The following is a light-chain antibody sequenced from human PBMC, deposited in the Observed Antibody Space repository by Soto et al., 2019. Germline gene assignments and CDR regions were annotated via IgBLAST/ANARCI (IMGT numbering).Light chain of an antibody. J-gene: IGKJ1*01. CDR1: QSISSSH. V-gene: IGKV3-20*01. CDR3: QQYDTSPWT. CDR2: GAS. Sequence: IVLTQSPGTLSLSPGERATLSCRASQSISSSHLAWYQQKPGQAPRLLIYGASNRANGIPDRFSGSGSGTDFTLTISRLEPEDFAVYYCQQYDTSPWTFGQGTKVDI.